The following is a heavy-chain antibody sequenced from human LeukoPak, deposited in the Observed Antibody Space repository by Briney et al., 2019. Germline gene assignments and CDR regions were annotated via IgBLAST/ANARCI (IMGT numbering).Heavy chain of an antibody. CDR2: FDPEDGET. Sequence: ASVKVSCKVSGYTLTELSMHWVRQDPGKGLEWMGGFDPEDGETIYAQKFQGRVTMTEDTSTDTAYMELSSLRSEDTAVYYCATGVRGVIENWFDPWGQGTLVTVSS. J-gene: IGHJ5*02. V-gene: IGHV1-24*01. CDR3: ATGVRGVIENWFDP. CDR1: GYTLTELS. D-gene: IGHD3-10*01.